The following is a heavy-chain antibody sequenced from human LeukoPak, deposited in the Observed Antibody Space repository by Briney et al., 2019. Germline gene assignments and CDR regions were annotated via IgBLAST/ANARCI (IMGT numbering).Heavy chain of an antibody. CDR1: GFTFSSYW. D-gene: IGHD3-22*01. Sequence: VVSLRLSCAASGFTFSSYWMSWVRQAPGKGLEWVANIKQDGSEKYYVDSVKGRFTISRDNAKNSLYLQMNSLRAEDTAVYYCARDSRTAAYYYDSSGSQWGQGTLVTVSS. J-gene: IGHJ4*02. CDR2: IKQDGSEK. V-gene: IGHV3-7*01. CDR3: ARDSRTAAYYYDSSGSQ.